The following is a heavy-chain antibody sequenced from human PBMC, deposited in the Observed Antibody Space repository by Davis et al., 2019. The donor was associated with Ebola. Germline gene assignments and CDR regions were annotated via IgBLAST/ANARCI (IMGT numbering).Heavy chain of an antibody. Sequence: PSETLSLTCTVSGGSISSYYWSWIRQPPGKGLEWIGYIYYSGSTNYNPSLKSRVTISVDTSKNQFSLKLSSVTAADTAVYYCARDKEVAFDIRGQGTMVTVSS. CDR2: IYYSGST. V-gene: IGHV4-59*01. CDR3: ARDKEVAFDI. CDR1: GGSISSYY. J-gene: IGHJ3*02.